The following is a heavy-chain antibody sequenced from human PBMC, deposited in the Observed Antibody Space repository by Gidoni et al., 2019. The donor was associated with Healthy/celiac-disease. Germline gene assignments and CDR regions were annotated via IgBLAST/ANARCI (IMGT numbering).Heavy chain of an antibody. V-gene: IGHV1-18*01. CDR1: GYTFTSYG. CDR3: ARDGESSCSPGGY. Sequence: QVQLVQSGAEVKKPGASVKVSCQASGYTFTSYGISWVRQAPGKGLEWMGGIRAYTGHPNYAQKLQGRVTMTTDTSTRTAYLELRSLRSDDTAVYYCARDGESSCSPGGYWGQGTLVTVSS. CDR2: IRAYTGHP. J-gene: IGHJ4*02. D-gene: IGHD6-19*01.